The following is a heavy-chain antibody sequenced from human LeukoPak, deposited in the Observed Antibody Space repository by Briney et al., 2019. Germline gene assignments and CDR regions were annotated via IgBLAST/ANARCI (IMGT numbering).Heavy chain of an antibody. CDR1: GFTFSSYS. V-gene: IGHV3-21*01. J-gene: IGHJ4*02. Sequence: GGSLILSCAASGFTFSSYSMNWVRQAPGKGLEWVSSISTSSSYIYYADSVKGRFTISRDNAKNSLFLQMNSLRAEDTAAYYCARGTYDFVQIDYWGQGTLVTVSS. D-gene: IGHD3-3*01. CDR3: ARGTYDFVQIDY. CDR2: ISTSSSYI.